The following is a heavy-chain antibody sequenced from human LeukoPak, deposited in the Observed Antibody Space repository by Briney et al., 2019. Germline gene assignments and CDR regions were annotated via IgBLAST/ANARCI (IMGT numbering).Heavy chain of an antibody. CDR1: GFTFNNYG. CDR3: ARRASYYDSSGVDY. V-gene: IGHV3-30*01. CDR2: ISYDGSNK. Sequence: GGSLRLSCAASGFTFNNYGVHWVRQAPGRGLEWVAVISYDGSNKYYADSVKGRFTISRGNSKNTLYLQMNSLRAEDTAVYYCARRASYYDSSGVDYWGQGTLVTVSS. J-gene: IGHJ4*02. D-gene: IGHD3-22*01.